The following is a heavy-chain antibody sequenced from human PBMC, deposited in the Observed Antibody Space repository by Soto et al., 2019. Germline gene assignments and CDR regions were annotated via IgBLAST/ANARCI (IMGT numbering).Heavy chain of an antibody. V-gene: IGHV1-46*01. CDR3: ARDRPVFGVVGVFDP. Sequence: QVQLVQSGAEVTKPGASVKASCKASGYTFTSYYMHWVRQAPGQGLEWMEIINPSGGSTSYAQKFRGRVTMTRDTSTSTVYMELSSRRSEDTAVYYCARDRPVFGVVGVFDPWGQGTLVTVSS. CDR1: GYTFTSYY. D-gene: IGHD3-3*01. CDR2: INPSGGST. J-gene: IGHJ5*02.